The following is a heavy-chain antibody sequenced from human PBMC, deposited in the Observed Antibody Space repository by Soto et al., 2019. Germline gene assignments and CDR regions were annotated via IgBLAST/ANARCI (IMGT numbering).Heavy chain of an antibody. CDR3: ARDHGRDGYNDGFDFDY. Sequence: ASVKVSCKASGYTFTTYGITWVRQAPGQGLEWMGWISTYRGNTNYAQKFQGRVTMTTDTSTNTGHMELRSLRSDDTAVYYCARDHGRDGYNDGFDFDYWGQGTLVTVSS. CDR2: ISTYRGNT. V-gene: IGHV1-18*04. J-gene: IGHJ4*02. CDR1: GYTFTTYG. D-gene: IGHD5-12*01.